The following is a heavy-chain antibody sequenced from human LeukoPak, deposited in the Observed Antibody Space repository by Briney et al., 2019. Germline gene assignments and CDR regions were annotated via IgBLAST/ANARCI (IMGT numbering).Heavy chain of an antibody. Sequence: ASVKVSCKASGYTFTNYYIHWVRQAPGQGLEWMGITDPIGGSTNFAQKFQGRVTMTRDTSTSTVYMELSSLRSEDSAVYYCARWTTTYLDYWGQGTLVTVSP. CDR1: GYTFTNYY. J-gene: IGHJ4*02. V-gene: IGHV1-46*01. D-gene: IGHD4-11*01. CDR3: ARWTTTYLDY. CDR2: TDPIGGST.